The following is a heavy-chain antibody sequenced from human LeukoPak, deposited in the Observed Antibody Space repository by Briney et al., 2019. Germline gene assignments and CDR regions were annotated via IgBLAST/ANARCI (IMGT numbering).Heavy chain of an antibody. J-gene: IGHJ4*02. CDR1: GFTFSSYW. V-gene: IGHV3-74*01. CDR3: AREYYDTSGGFDY. D-gene: IGHD3-22*01. Sequence: PGGSLRLSCATSGFTFSSYWMHWVRQAPGKGLVWVSRINTDGSSTSYADSVKGRFTISRDNAKKTLYLQMNSLRAEDTAVYYCAREYYDTSGGFDYWGQGTLVTVSS. CDR2: INTDGSST.